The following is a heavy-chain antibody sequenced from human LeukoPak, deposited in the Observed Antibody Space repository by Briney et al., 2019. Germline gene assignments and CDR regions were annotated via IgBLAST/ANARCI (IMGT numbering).Heavy chain of an antibody. D-gene: IGHD4-17*01. CDR3: AGCGDFDY. CDR2: SYDSGGT. Sequence: TLSLICAVSGVSLPRCDLFWGWGRQPPGKGLEWVGFSYDSGGTYYNPSLKSRVTISLDTSKNRFSLRLTSVTAADTAVYYCAGCGDFDYWGQGTLVTVSS. CDR1: GVSLPRCDLF. V-gene: IGHV4-30-4*01. J-gene: IGHJ4*02.